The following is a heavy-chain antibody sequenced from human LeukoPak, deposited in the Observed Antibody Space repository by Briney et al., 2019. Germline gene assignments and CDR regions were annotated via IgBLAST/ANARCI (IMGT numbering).Heavy chain of an antibody. CDR2: ISSSSSYI. D-gene: IGHD3-10*01. Sequence: PGGSLRLSCTASGLTFSNYAMTWVRQAPGKWLERVSSISSSSSYIYYADSVRGRFTISRDNAKNSLYLQMNSLRAEDTAVYYCARDQVDYYGSGSYDHYYMDVWGKGTTVTVSS. J-gene: IGHJ6*03. CDR3: ARDQVDYYGSGSYDHYYMDV. CDR1: GLTFSNYA. V-gene: IGHV3-21*01.